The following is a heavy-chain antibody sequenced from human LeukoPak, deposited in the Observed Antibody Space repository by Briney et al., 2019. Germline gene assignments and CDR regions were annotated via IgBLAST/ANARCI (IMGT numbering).Heavy chain of an antibody. CDR1: GFTFSDYY. Sequence: GGSLRLSCAASGFTFSDYYMSWIRQAPGKGLEWVSYISSSGSTIYYADSVKGRFTISRDNAKNSLYLQMNSLRAEDTAVYYCARGCSYGYDRWFDPWGQGTLVTVSS. D-gene: IGHD5-18*01. CDR2: ISSSGSTI. CDR3: ARGCSYGYDRWFDP. J-gene: IGHJ5*02. V-gene: IGHV3-11*04.